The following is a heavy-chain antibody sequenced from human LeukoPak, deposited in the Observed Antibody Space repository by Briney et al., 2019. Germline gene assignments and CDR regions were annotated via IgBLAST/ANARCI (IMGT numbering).Heavy chain of an antibody. V-gene: IGHV3-73*01. Sequence: GGSLRLSCAASGFTFSGSAMHWVRQASGKGLEWVGRIRSKGNSYATAYAASVKGRFTISRDDSKNTAYLQMNSLKTEDTAVYYCTSSSENYDILTGYYNVPLDYWGQGTLVTVSA. CDR3: TSSSENYDILTGYYNVPLDY. J-gene: IGHJ4*02. CDR1: GFTFSGSA. D-gene: IGHD3-9*01. CDR2: IRSKGNSYAT.